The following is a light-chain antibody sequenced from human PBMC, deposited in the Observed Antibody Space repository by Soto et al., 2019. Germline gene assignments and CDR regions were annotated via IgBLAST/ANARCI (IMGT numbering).Light chain of an antibody. Sequence: EIVLTQSPGTLSLSPGERATLSCRASQSVSSSFLAWYQQKPGQAPWLLIFGASSRATGIPDRFSGSGSGTDFSLTISRLEPEDFAVYYCQQYDSSPYTFGQGTKLEI. V-gene: IGKV3-20*01. CDR2: GAS. J-gene: IGKJ2*01. CDR3: QQYDSSPYT. CDR1: QSVSSSF.